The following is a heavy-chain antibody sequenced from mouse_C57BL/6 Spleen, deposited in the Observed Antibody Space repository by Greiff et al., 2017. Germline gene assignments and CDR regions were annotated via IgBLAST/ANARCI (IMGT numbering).Heavy chain of an antibody. Sequence: VQLQQSGPELVKPGASVKISCKASGYTFTDYYMNWVKQSHGKSLEWIGDINPNNGGTSYNQKFKGKATLTVDKSSSTAYMELRSLTSEDSAVYYCARGGRGNLDYWGQGTTLTVSS. D-gene: IGHD2-1*01. CDR3: ARGGRGNLDY. J-gene: IGHJ2*01. CDR2: INPNNGGT. CDR1: GYTFTDYY. V-gene: IGHV1-26*01.